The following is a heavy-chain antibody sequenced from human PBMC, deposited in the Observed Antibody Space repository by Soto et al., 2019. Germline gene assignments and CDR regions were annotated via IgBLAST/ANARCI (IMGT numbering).Heavy chain of an antibody. CDR2: INHSGST. D-gene: IGHD2-8*02. CDR3: ARDKITGLFDY. V-gene: IGHV4-34*01. CDR1: GGSSGYY. J-gene: IGHJ4*02. Sequence: QVQLQQWGAGLLKPSETLSLTCAVYGGSSGYYWTWIRQPPGTGLEWIGEINHSGSTNYNPSLKSRVTLSVDTSKHQFSLTLTSVTAADTAVYYCARDKITGLFDYWGQGTLVTVSS.